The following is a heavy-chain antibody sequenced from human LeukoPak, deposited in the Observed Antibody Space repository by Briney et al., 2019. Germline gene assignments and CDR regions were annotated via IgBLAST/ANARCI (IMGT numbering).Heavy chain of an antibody. Sequence: GRSLRLSCSASGFTFGDYAMTWVRLAPGKGLEWLGMIRTKAHGGTTEYAASVKGRFTFSRDDSKSIAYLQMNSLKTEDTAVYYCTRGDWNDDNWGQGTLVTVSS. D-gene: IGHD1-1*01. CDR2: IRTKAHGGTT. V-gene: IGHV3-49*04. CDR1: GFTFGDYA. J-gene: IGHJ4*02. CDR3: TRGDWNDDN.